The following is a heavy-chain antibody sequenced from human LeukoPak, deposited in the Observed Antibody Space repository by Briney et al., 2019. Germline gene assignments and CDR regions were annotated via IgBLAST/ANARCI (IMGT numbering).Heavy chain of an antibody. CDR1: GYSISSGYY. CDR3: ARHSHHVTYYYFWSGYYTECFDY. J-gene: IGHJ4*02. Sequence: KPSETLSLTCAVSGYSISSGYYWGWIRQPPGTGLEWIGSIYHSGSTYYNPSLKSRVTISVDTSKNQFSLKLSSVTAADTAVYYSARHSHHVTYYYFWSGYYTECFDYWGQGTLVTVSS. CDR2: IYHSGST. V-gene: IGHV4-38-2*01. D-gene: IGHD3-3*01.